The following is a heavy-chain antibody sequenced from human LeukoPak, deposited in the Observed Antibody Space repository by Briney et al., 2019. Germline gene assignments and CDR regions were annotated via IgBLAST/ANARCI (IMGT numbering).Heavy chain of an antibody. J-gene: IGHJ4*02. D-gene: IGHD3-16*01. V-gene: IGHV4-61*01. Sequence: SETLSLTCTVSGGSVSSGNYYWSWIRQPPGKGLEWIGYIYYSGSTNYSPSLKSRVTTSVDTSKNQFSLKLSSVTAADTAVYYCARVLPPYVWGNFGYFDYWGQGTLVTVSS. CDR3: ARVLPPYVWGNFGYFDY. CDR1: GGSVSSGNYY. CDR2: IYYSGST.